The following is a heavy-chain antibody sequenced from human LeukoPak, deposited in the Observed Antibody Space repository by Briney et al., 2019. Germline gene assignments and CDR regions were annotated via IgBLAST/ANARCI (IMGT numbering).Heavy chain of an antibody. CDR2: ISGSGAVT. CDR3: AKDQHSTSMNYMDV. Sequence: GGSLRLSCAASGFTFSNYAMNRVRQAPGKGLEWVSDISGSGAVTYYGDSVKGRVTISRDNSKNTLYLQMTSLRAEDTAVYFCAKDQHSTSMNYMDVWGDGTTVTVSS. V-gene: IGHV3-23*01. D-gene: IGHD2-21*01. CDR1: GFTFSNYA. J-gene: IGHJ6*03.